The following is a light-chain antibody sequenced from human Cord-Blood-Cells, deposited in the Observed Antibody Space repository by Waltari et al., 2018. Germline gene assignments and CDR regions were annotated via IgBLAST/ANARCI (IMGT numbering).Light chain of an antibody. CDR3: SSYAGSV. J-gene: IGLJ2*01. CDR2: EVS. CDR1: SSDVGGYHY. Sequence: QSALTQPPSASGSPGQSVIISCTGTSSDVGGYHYVSWYQQHPGKAPKLMIYEVSKRPSGVPDRFSGSKSGNTASLTVSGLQAEDEADYYCSSYAGSVFGGGTKLTVL. V-gene: IGLV2-8*01.